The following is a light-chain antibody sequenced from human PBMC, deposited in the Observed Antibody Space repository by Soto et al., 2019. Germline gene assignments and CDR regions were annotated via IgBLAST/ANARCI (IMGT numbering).Light chain of an antibody. CDR2: ANT. V-gene: IGLV1-40*01. Sequence: QSVLTQPPSVSGAPGQRVTISCTGSSSNIGALYDVHWYQQLPGTTPKLLIYANTNRPSGVPDRFSVSKSGTSASLAIAGLQAEDEADYYCQSYDSDLSGWVFGGGTKVTVL. J-gene: IGLJ3*02. CDR1: SSNIGALYD. CDR3: QSYDSDLSGWV.